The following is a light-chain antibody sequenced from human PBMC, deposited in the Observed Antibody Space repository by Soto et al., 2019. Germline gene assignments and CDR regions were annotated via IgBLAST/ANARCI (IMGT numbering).Light chain of an antibody. CDR3: QQYNNWPLGFT. CDR1: QSVSSN. Sequence: EIVMTQSPATLSVSPGERATLSCRASQSVSSNLAWYQQKPGQAPRLLIYGASTRATGIPARFSGSGSGTEFTLTISSLQSEDFAVDYCQQYNNWPLGFTFGPGTNVDIK. J-gene: IGKJ3*01. V-gene: IGKV3-15*01. CDR2: GAS.